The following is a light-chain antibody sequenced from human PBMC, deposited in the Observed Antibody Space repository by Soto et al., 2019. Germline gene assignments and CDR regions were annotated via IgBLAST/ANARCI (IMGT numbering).Light chain of an antibody. CDR3: SSYTGNADILYV. CDR2: EVT. V-gene: IGLV2-8*01. J-gene: IGLJ6*01. Sequence: QSALIQPPSASGSPGQSVAISCTGTSSDVGAYNYVSWYQLHPGKAPKLIISEVTKRPSGVPDRFSVSKSGNTASLTVSGLQADDEADYQCSSYTGNADILYVFGSGTKLTVL. CDR1: SSDVGAYNY.